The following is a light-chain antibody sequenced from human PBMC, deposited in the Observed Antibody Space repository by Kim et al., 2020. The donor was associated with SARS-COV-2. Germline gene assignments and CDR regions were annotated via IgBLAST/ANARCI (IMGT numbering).Light chain of an antibody. CDR2: GAS. CDR1: QSVSGSY. CDR3: QQYGSSPYT. J-gene: IGKJ2*01. Sequence: LSPGVRASPSCRATQSVSGSYLAWCRQTPCQAPRLLIYGASSRATGIPDMFSGSGSGTDFTLTISRLEPEDFAVYCCQQYGSSPYTFGQGTKLEI. V-gene: IGKV3-20*01.